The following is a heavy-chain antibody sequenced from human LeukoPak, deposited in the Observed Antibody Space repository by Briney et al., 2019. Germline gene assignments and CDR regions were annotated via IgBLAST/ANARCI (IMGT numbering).Heavy chain of an antibody. D-gene: IGHD3-16*01. CDR3: AKDGGVTFGGVNNPDYNWFDP. Sequence: QPGRSLRLSCAASGFTFDDYAMHWVRQAPGKGLEWVSGISWNSGFIGYADSVKGRFTISRDNAKNSLYLQMNSLRAEDTALYYCAKDGGVTFGGVNNPDYNWFDPWGQGTLVTVSS. CDR1: GFTFDDYA. V-gene: IGHV3-9*01. CDR2: ISWNSGFI. J-gene: IGHJ5*02.